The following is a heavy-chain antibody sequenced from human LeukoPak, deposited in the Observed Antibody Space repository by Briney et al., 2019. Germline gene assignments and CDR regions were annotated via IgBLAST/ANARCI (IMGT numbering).Heavy chain of an antibody. CDR1: GGSISGSSYY. J-gene: IGHJ4*02. CDR2: IYYSGST. CDR3: ARTPYDFWSGYWRTQFDY. V-gene: IGHV4-39*01. D-gene: IGHD3-3*01. Sequence: PSETLSLTCTVSGGSISGSSYYWGWIRQPPGKGLEWIGSIYYSGSTYYNPSLKSRVTISVDTSKNQFSLKLSSVTAADTAVYYCARTPYDFWSGYWRTQFDYWGQGTLVTVSS.